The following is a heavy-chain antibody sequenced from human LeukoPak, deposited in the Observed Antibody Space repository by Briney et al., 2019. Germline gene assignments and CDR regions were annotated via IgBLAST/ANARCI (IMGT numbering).Heavy chain of an antibody. Sequence: GGSLRLSCAASGFTFSNAWMSWVRHAPGKGLEWVGRIKSITDGGTTDYAAPVKGRFTISRDDSKNTLYLQMDSLETEDTAVYYCTTSRPVLNWGQGTLVTVSS. J-gene: IGHJ4*02. CDR3: TTSRPVLN. CDR1: GFTFSNAW. CDR2: IKSITDGGTT. V-gene: IGHV3-15*01.